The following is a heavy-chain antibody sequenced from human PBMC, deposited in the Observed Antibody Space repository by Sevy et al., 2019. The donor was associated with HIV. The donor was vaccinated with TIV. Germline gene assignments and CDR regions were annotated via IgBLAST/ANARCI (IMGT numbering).Heavy chain of an antibody. Sequence: GGSLRLSCTASGFTFSSYDMNWVRQAPGKGLEWLSYISGSDGTTYYADSVKGRFTISRDNAKNSLYLQMNSLRAEDTAVYYCARDHVKDGDLGDYYYFAMDVWGQGTTVTVSS. J-gene: IGHJ6*02. CDR1: GFTFSSYD. D-gene: IGHD4-17*01. V-gene: IGHV3-48*03. CDR2: ISGSDGTT. CDR3: ARDHVKDGDLGDYYYFAMDV.